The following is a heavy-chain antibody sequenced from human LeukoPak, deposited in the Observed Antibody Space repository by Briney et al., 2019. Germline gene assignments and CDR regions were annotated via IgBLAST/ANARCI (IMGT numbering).Heavy chain of an antibody. CDR1: GDSISTSNSY. J-gene: IGHJ3*02. CDR2: IYYTGGT. CDR3: ARWARYSSSWYDAFDI. V-gene: IGHV4-39*01. Sequence: SETLSLTCTVSGDSISTSNSYWGWIRQPPGEGLEWIGSIYYTGGTYYNTSLKSRVTISVDTSKNQFSLRLNSVTAADTAVYYCARWARYSSSWYDAFDIWGQGTMVTVSS. D-gene: IGHD6-13*01.